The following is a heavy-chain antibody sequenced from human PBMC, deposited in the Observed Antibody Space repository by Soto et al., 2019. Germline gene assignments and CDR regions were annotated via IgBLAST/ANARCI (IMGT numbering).Heavy chain of an antibody. CDR2: ISGGGDTT. V-gene: IGHV3-23*01. D-gene: IGHD3-10*01. J-gene: IGHJ4*02. Sequence: EVQRLESGGGLVQPGGSLRLSCAASGFTFNNYAMTWVRQAPGKGLEWVSAISGGGDTTSYADSVKGRFTVSRDGSKNTLYMQMSSLSAEDTALYYCAKGRGGSGSLTPRVDVWGQGTLVTVSS. CDR1: GFTFNNYA. CDR3: AKGRGGSGSLTPRVDV.